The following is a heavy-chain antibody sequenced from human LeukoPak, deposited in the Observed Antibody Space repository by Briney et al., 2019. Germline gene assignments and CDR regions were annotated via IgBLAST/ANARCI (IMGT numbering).Heavy chain of an antibody. J-gene: IGHJ4*02. D-gene: IGHD3-10*01. CDR1: GFTFSNYG. CDR3: ARGSNYYGSGSYYWLFDY. CDR2: IWYDGSNK. V-gene: IGHV3-33*01. Sequence: GGFLRLSCAASGFTFSNYGMHWVRQAPGKGLEWVAVIWYDGSNKYSADSVKGRFTISRDNSKNTLYLQMSSLRAEDTAVYYCARGSNYYGSGSYYWLFDYWGQGTLVTVSS.